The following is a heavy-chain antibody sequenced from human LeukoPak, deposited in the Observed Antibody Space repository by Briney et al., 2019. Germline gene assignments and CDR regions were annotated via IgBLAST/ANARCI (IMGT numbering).Heavy chain of an antibody. D-gene: IGHD2-2*01. J-gene: IGHJ5*01. CDR1: GGSISTFY. V-gene: IGHV4-59*12. CDR3: ARDQEHCSGTSCYPYWYDS. CDR2: IYYSGST. Sequence: SETLSLTCTVSGGSISTFYWSWIRQPPGKGLEWIGYIYYSGSTNSNPSLKSRVTMSVDTSKNQFSLKLSSVTAADTAVYFCARDQEHCSGTSCYPYWYDSWGQGTLVTVSS.